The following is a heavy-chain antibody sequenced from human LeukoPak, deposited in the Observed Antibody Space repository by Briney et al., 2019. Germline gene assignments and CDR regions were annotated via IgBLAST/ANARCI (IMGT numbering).Heavy chain of an antibody. Sequence: SETLSLTCTVSGGSISSSSYYWGWIRQPPGKGLEWIGSIYYSGGTYYKPSLKNRVTISVDTSKNQFSLKLGSVTAADTAEYYCASHDYGDYYFDYWGQGTLVTVSS. CDR2: IYYSGGT. CDR1: GGSISSSSYY. V-gene: IGHV4-39*01. CDR3: ASHDYGDYYFDY. J-gene: IGHJ4*02. D-gene: IGHD4-17*01.